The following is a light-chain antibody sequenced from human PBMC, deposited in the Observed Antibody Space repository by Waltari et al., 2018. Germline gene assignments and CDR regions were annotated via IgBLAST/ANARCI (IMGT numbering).Light chain of an antibody. CDR2: GNN. Sequence: QSGLTQPPSVSGAPGQRVTISCTGSSSNIGAGYDVHWYQKLPGTAPKLLIYGNNKRPSGVRDRFSGSKSGTSASLAITGLQAEDEADYYCQSYDSGLSGSVFGGGTKLTVL. V-gene: IGLV1-40*01. J-gene: IGLJ2*01. CDR1: SSNIGAGYD. CDR3: QSYDSGLSGSV.